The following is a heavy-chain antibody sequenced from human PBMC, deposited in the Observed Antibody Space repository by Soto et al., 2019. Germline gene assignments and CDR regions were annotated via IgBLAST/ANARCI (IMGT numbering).Heavy chain of an antibody. CDR2: ISWNSGSI. D-gene: IGHD3-22*01. V-gene: IGHV3-9*01. CDR3: AKTAPPYDSQGYYPFDI. Sequence: EVQLVESGGDLVLPGRSLRLSCTASGFTFDAFAMHWVRQAPGKGLEWVSGISWNSGSIGYADPVKGRFTISRDNAKKSLYLEMNILKTEDTALYYWAKTAPPYDSQGYYPFDIWGQGTLVSVSS. CDR1: GFTFDAFA. J-gene: IGHJ3*02.